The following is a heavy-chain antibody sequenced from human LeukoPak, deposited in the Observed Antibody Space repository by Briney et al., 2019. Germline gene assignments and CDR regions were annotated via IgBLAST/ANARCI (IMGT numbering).Heavy chain of an antibody. Sequence: PSETLSLTCAVYGGSFSGYYWSWLRQPPGKGLEWIGEINHSGSTNYNPSLKSRVTISVDTSKNQFSLKLSSVTAADTAVYYCARSERYSSGWYFYFDYWGQGTLVTVSS. J-gene: IGHJ4*02. CDR3: ARSERYSSGWYFYFDY. CDR2: INHSGST. CDR1: GGSFSGYY. D-gene: IGHD6-19*01. V-gene: IGHV4-34*01.